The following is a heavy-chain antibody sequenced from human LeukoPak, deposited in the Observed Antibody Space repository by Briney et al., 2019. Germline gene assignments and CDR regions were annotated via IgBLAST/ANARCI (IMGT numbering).Heavy chain of an antibody. V-gene: IGHV3-21*01. CDR1: GFTFSSYS. J-gene: IGHJ3*02. D-gene: IGHD3-16*01. Sequence: GGSVRLSCAASGFTFSSYSMNWVRQAPGKGLEWVSSISINSLYIYYADSVKGRFNISRDNAQNSLFLEMSSLRTEDTAVYCCATKSRGPFDIWGQGTTVTVSS. CDR2: ISINSLYI. CDR3: ATKSRGPFDI.